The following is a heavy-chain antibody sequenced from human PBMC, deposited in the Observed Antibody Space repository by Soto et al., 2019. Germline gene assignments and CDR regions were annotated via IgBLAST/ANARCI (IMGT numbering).Heavy chain of an antibody. CDR2: VSYSGST. CDR3: ARQGCTNGVCYTGYYYYGMDV. Sequence: SETLSLTCSLSGGAIGGYYWSWIRQPPGKALEWIGYVSYSGSTDYHPSLKSRVTISVDTSKNQFSLKLSSVTAADTAVYYCARQGCTNGVCYTGYYYYGMDVWGQGTTVTVSS. CDR1: GGAIGGYY. J-gene: IGHJ6*02. D-gene: IGHD2-8*01. V-gene: IGHV4-59*08.